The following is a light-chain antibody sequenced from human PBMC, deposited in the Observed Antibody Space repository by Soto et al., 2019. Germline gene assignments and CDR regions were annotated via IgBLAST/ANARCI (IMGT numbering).Light chain of an antibody. J-gene: IGLJ1*01. CDR2: EVT. Sequence: QSALTQPASVSGSPGQSIAISCTGSSSDVGIYNYVSWYQQHPGKVPKLIIYEVTNRPSGVSNRFSGSKSGNTASLTISGLQAEDEADYYCSSDTTSSTRVFGHGTKVTVX. CDR1: SSDVGIYNY. V-gene: IGLV2-14*01. CDR3: SSDTTSSTRV.